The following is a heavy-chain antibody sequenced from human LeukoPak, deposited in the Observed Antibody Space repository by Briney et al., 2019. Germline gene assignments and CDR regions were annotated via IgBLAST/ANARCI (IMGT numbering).Heavy chain of an antibody. CDR1: GFTFSSYA. J-gene: IGHJ4*02. CDR3: ANSIAVAGWPFDY. Sequence: GRSLRLSCAASGFTFSSYAMHWVRQAPGKGLEWVAVISYDGSNKYYADSVKGRFTISRDNSKNTLYLQMNSLRAEDTAVYYCANSIAVAGWPFDYWGQGTLVTVSS. CDR2: ISYDGSNK. D-gene: IGHD6-13*01. V-gene: IGHV3-30*04.